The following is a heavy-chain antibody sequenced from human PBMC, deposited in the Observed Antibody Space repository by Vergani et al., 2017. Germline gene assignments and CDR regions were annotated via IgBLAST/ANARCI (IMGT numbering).Heavy chain of an antibody. CDR1: GFTFDDYA. V-gene: IGHV3-9*01. CDR3: AKERREYCYFDL. CDR2: ISWNSGSI. Sequence: EVQLVESGGGLVQPGRSLRLSCAASGFTFDDYAMHWVRQAPGKGLEWVSGISWNSGSIGYADSVKGRFTISRDNAKNSLYLQMNSLRAEDTALYYCAKERREYCYFDLWGRGTLVTVSS. J-gene: IGHJ2*01. D-gene: IGHD1-26*01.